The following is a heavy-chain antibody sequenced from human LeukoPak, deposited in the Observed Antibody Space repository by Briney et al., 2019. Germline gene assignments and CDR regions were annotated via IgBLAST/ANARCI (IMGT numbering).Heavy chain of an antibody. CDR2: IYYSGST. V-gene: IGHV4-59*08. CDR1: GGSISSYY. Sequence: SETLSLTCTVSGGSISSYYWSWIRQPPGKGLGWIGYIYYSGSTNYNPSLKSRVTISVDTSKNQFSLKLSSVTAADTAVYYCARSDGDNWFDPWGQGTLVTVSS. D-gene: IGHD3-10*01. J-gene: IGHJ5*02. CDR3: ARSDGDNWFDP.